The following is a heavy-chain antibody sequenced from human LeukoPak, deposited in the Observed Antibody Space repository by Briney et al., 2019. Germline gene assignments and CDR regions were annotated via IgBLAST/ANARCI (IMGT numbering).Heavy chain of an antibody. V-gene: IGHV3-23*01. CDR1: GFTFSSYW. J-gene: IGHJ3*02. CDR3: AARGREYQLPYPYDAFDI. D-gene: IGHD2-2*02. CDR2: ISGSGGST. Sequence: GGSLRLSCAASGFTFSSYWMHWVRQAPGKGLVWVSAISGSGGSTYYADSVKGRFTISRDNSKNTLYLQMNSLRAEDTAVYYCAARGREYQLPYPYDAFDIWGQGTMVTVSS.